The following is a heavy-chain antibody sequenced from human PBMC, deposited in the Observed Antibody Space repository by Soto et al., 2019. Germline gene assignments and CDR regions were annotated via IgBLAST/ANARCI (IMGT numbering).Heavy chain of an antibody. D-gene: IGHD3-10*01. V-gene: IGHV3-23*01. CDR2: ISGGGIST. CDR1: GFTFINYA. CDR3: ARDAISMVRGTNNWFDP. Sequence: WGSLRLSCAASGFTFINYAIIFFRQSPFKWLEWVSAISGGGISTYYADSVRGRFTISRDNSRNTLYLRMNRLRAEDTAVYYCARDAISMVRGTNNWFDPWGQGTLVTVSS. J-gene: IGHJ5*02.